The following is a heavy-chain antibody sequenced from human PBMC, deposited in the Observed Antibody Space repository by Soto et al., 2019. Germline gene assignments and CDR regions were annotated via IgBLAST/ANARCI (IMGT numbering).Heavy chain of an antibody. Sequence: QVQLQQWGAGLLKPSETLSLTCAVYCGSFSGYYWTWIRQPPGTGLDWIGEINHSGSANYNPSLKSRVNISVDTSKNQFSLKLTSVTAVDTAVYYCARAKITGLFDYWGQGTLVTVSS. J-gene: IGHJ4*02. D-gene: IGHD2-8*02. CDR3: ARAKITGLFDY. CDR2: INHSGSA. V-gene: IGHV4-34*01. CDR1: CGSFSGYY.